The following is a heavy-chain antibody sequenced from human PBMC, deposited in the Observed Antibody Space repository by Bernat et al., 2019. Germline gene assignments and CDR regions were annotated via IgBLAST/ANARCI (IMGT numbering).Heavy chain of an antibody. CDR3: ATHYDFWSGYYFGGKGVIDDAFDI. Sequence: EVQLVETGGGLIQPGGSLRLSCAASGFTVSSNYMSWVRQAPGKGLEWVSVIYSGGSTYYADSVKGRFTISRDNTKNTLYLQMNSLRAEDTVVYYCATHYDFWSGYYFGGKGVIDDAFDIWGQGTMVTVSS. CDR2: IYSGGST. D-gene: IGHD3-3*01. J-gene: IGHJ3*02. CDR1: GFTVSSNY. V-gene: IGHV3-53*02.